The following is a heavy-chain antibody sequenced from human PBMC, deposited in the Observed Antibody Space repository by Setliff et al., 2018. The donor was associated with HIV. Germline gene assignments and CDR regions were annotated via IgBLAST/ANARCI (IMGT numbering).Heavy chain of an antibody. D-gene: IGHD2-21*02. Sequence: PSETLSLTCTVSGASTSNDYWNWIRQSPGKGLEWIGYISSSGSTNSNPSLKSRITISVDTSKNQFSLKLSSVTAADTAVYYCASAGPYCGDDCPYNWLTPWGQGTLVTVSS. CDR2: ISSSGST. CDR1: GASTSNDY. J-gene: IGHJ5*02. CDR3: ASAGPYCGDDCPYNWLTP. V-gene: IGHV4-59*01.